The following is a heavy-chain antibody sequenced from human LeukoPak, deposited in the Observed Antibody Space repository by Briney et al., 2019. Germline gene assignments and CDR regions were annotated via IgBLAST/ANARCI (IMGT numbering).Heavy chain of an antibody. CDR3: ARDKGYYYDSSGYYHFDY. V-gene: IGHV1-69*13. J-gene: IGHJ4*02. CDR2: TIPIFGTA. Sequence: GASVKVSCKASGGTFSSYAISWVRQAPGQGLEWMGGTIPIFGTANYAQKFQGRVTITADESTSTAYMELSSLRSEDTAVYYCARDKGYYYDSSGYYHFDYWGQGTLVTVSS. D-gene: IGHD3-22*01. CDR1: GGTFSSYA.